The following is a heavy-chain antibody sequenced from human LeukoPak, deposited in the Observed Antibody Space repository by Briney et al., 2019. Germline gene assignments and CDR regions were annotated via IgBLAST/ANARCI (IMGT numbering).Heavy chain of an antibody. CDR3: ARGIAMVREAPYFDY. Sequence: GGSLRLSCAASGFTVSSNYMSWVRQAPGKGLEWVSVIYSGGSTYYADSVKGRFTISRDNSKNTLYLQMNSLRAEDTAVYYCARGIAMVREAPYFDYWGQGTLVTVSS. J-gene: IGHJ4*02. D-gene: IGHD5-18*01. CDR2: IYSGGST. V-gene: IGHV3-53*01. CDR1: GFTVSSNY.